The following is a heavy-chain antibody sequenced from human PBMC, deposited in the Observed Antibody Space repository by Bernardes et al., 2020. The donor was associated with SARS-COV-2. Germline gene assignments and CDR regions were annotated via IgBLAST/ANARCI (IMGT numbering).Heavy chain of an antibody. J-gene: IGHJ3*02. V-gene: IGHV1-24*01. CDR2: FDPDNVET. D-gene: IGHD3-16*01. Sequence: ASVKVSCKVSGYTLTKLSMHWVRQAPGKGLEWMGGFDPDNVETVYAQKFQGRLTMTQDTSTDTAYMELISLRSDDTAMYYCATDRVCDIWGQGTTVTVSS. CDR3: ATDRVCDI. CDR1: GYTLTKLS.